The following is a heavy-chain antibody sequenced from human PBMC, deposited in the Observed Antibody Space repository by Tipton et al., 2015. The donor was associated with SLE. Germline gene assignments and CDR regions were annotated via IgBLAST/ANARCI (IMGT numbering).Heavy chain of an antibody. CDR1: GDSITNHY. V-gene: IGHV4-59*11. Sequence: TLSLTCTVSGDSITNHYWNWIRQPPGKGLEWIGYIHYSGTTHDNPSLKSRVTMSVDTSKNQFSLKLNSVTAADTAVYYCARRPMGLAAFDIWGQGTVVTVSS. CDR2: IHYSGTT. J-gene: IGHJ3*02. CDR3: ARRPMGLAAFDI. D-gene: IGHD3-16*01.